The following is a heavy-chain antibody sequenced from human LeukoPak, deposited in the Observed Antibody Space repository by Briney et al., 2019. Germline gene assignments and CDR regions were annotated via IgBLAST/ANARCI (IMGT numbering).Heavy chain of an antibody. CDR3: ARDWVGVLADYWGHNWFDP. CDR2: IIPTFGIA. D-gene: IGHD7-27*01. CDR1: GGTFSSYA. Sequence: ASVKVSCKASGGTFSSYAISWVRQAPGQGLEWMGRIIPTFGIANYAQKFQGRVTITADKSTSTAYMELSSLRSEDTAVYYCARDWVGVLADYWGHNWFDPWGQGTLVTVSS. J-gene: IGHJ5*02. V-gene: IGHV1-69*04.